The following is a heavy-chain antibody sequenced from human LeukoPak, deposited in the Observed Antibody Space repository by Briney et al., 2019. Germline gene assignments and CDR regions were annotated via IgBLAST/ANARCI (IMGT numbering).Heavy chain of an antibody. D-gene: IGHD3-22*01. V-gene: IGHV4-34*01. J-gene: IGHJ5*02. Sequence: KPSETLSLTCAVYGGSFSGYYWSWLRQPPGKGLEWLGEINHSGSTNYNPSLKSRGTISVSTSKDQFSLELSSVTAADTAVYYCARGDRRGYSTNWFGPWSQGTLGTVSS. CDR3: ARGDRRGYSTNWFGP. CDR2: INHSGST. CDR1: GGSFSGYY.